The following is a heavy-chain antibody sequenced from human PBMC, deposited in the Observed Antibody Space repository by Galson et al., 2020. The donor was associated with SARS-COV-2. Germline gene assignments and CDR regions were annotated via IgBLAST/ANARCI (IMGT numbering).Heavy chain of an antibody. Sequence: GESLKISCAASGFTFSSYGMHWVRQAPGKGLEWVAVISYDGSNKYYADSVKGRFTISRDNSKNTLYLQMNSLRAEDTAVYYCAKDRYGGNTWIDYWGQGTRVTVSS. J-gene: IGHJ4*02. D-gene: IGHD2-15*01. V-gene: IGHV3-30*18. CDR3: AKDRYGGNTWIDY. CDR2: ISYDGSNK. CDR1: GFTFSSYG.